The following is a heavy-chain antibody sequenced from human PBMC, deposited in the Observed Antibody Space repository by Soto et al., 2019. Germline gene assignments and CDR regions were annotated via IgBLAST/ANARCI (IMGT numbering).Heavy chain of an antibody. CDR2: INHSGST. D-gene: IGHD2-8*02. CDR3: ARDKITGLFDY. CDR1: GGSISSGGYS. V-gene: IGHV4-30-2*01. J-gene: IGHJ4*02. Sequence: SETPSLTCAVSGGSISSGGYSWSWIRQPPGKGLEWIGYINHSGSTNYNPSLKSRVTISVDTSKNQFSLKLTSVTAADTAVYYCARDKITGLFDYWGQGTLVTVSS.